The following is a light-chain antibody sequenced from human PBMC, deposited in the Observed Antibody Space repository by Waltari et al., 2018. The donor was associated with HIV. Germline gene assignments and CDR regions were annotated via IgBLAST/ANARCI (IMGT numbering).Light chain of an antibody. CDR1: SSNIGSNF. J-gene: IGLJ3*02. CDR2: RNN. Sequence: QSVLTQPPSASGTPGQRVTISCYGSSSNIGSNFVYWYQQLPGTAPKLLIYRNNQRPSGVPDRFSGSKSGTSASLAISGLRSEDEADYYCAAWDDSLSGHWVFGGGTKVTVL. CDR3: AAWDDSLSGHWV. V-gene: IGLV1-47*01.